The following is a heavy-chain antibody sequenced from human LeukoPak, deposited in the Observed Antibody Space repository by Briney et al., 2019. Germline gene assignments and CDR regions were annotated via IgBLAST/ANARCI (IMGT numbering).Heavy chain of an antibody. CDR2: ISSSSSYI. CDR1: GFTFSSYS. CDR3: ARVRDYYGSGSYYWAFDY. D-gene: IGHD3-10*01. Sequence: GESLKISCAASGFTFSSYSMNWVRQAPGKGLEWVSSISSSSSYIYHSDSVKGRFTISRDNAKNSLYLQMNSLRAEDTAVYYCARVRDYYGSGSYYWAFDYWGQGTLVTVSS. V-gene: IGHV3-21*01. J-gene: IGHJ4*02.